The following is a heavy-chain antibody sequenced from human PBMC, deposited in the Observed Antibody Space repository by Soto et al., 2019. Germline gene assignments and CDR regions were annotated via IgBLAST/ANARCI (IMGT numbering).Heavy chain of an antibody. J-gene: IGHJ4*02. V-gene: IGHV2-5*02. D-gene: IGHD3-3*01. CDR1: GFSLSTSGVG. CDR3: AILEWNSQFDY. CDR2: IYSDDDK. Sequence: QITLKESGPTLVKPTQTLTLTCTFSGFSLSTSGVGVGWIRQPPGKALEWLALIYSDDDKRYSPSLKSRLTITKNTSKNQVVLTMTNMDPVDTATYYCAILEWNSQFDYWGQGTLVTVSS.